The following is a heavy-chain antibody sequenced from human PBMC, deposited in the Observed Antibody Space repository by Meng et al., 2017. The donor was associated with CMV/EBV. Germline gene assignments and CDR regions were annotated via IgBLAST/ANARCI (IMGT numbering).Heavy chain of an antibody. V-gene: IGHV3-21*01. J-gene: IGHJ4*02. CDR1: GFTFSSYS. CDR3: ARDTRAATDY. D-gene: IGHD2-15*01. Sequence: GESLKISCAASGFTFSSYSMNWVRQAPGKGLEWVSSISSSSSYIYYADSVKGRFTISRDNAKNSLYLQMNSLRAEDTAVYYCARDTRAATDYWGQGTLVTVSS. CDR2: ISSSSSYI.